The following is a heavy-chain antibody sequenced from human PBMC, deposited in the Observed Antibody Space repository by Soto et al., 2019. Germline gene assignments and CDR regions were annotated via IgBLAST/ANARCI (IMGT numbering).Heavy chain of an antibody. J-gene: IGHJ6*02. CDR3: AKDLEGYCRSVGCYSYYSLDG. Sequence: GGSLRLSCAASGFTFSSYVMHWVRQAPGKGLEWVAVISYDGSNKYYADSVKGRFTISRDNSKHTLFLQMNSLRPEDTAVYYCAKDLEGYCRSVGCYSYYSLDGWGQETTGTVSS. CDR2: ISYDGSNK. V-gene: IGHV3-30*18. CDR1: GFTFSSYV. D-gene: IGHD2-2*01.